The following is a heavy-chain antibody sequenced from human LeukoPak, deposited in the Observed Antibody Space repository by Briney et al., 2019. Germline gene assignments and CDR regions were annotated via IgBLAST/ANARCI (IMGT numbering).Heavy chain of an antibody. CDR3: ARADCTSSSCYNNFDY. Sequence: GASVKVSCKASGYTFTIYGISWVRQAPGQGLEWMGWISGYNGNTDCAHKLQGRVTMTTDTSTSTAYMEPRSLRSDDTAVYYCARADCTSSSCYNNFDYWGQGTLVTVSA. D-gene: IGHD2-2*02. CDR2: ISGYNGNT. V-gene: IGHV1-18*01. CDR1: GYTFTIYG. J-gene: IGHJ4*02.